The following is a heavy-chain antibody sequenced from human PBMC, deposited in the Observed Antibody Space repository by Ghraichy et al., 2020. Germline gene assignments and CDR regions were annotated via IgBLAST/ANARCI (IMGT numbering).Heavy chain of an antibody. CDR2: IYYSGST. CDR1: GGSISSSSYY. CDR3: AGPGIGSSGYYLESRNWFDP. J-gene: IGHJ5*02. D-gene: IGHD3-22*01. V-gene: IGHV4-39*01. Sequence: GSLRLSCTVSGGSISSSSYYWGWIRQPPGKGLEWIGSIYYSGSTYYNPSLKSRVTISVDTSKNQFSLKLSSVTAADTAVYYCAGPGIGSSGYYLESRNWFDPWGQGTLVTVSS.